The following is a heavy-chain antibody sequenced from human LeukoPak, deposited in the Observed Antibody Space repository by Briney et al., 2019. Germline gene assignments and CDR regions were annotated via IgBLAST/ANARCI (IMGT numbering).Heavy chain of an antibody. J-gene: IGHJ6*03. CDR2: ISSRSSTI. V-gene: IGHV3-48*01. CDR1: GFTFSSYS. D-gene: IGHD3-16*01. Sequence: AGGSLRLSCAAAGFTFSSYSMNWVRRAPGKGLEWVAYISSRSSTIYYADSVKGRFTISRDNAKNSLYLQMNSLRAEDTAVYYCAREGMIQGWDYYYMDVWGKGTTVTVSS. CDR3: AREGMIQGWDYYYMDV.